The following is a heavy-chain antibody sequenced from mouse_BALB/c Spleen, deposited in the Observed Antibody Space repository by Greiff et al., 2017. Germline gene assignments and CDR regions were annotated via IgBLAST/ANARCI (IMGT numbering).Heavy chain of an antibody. Sequence: VQLQQSAAELARPGASVKMSCKASGYTFTSYTLHWVKQRPGQGLEWIGYINPSSGYTEYNQKFKDKTTLTADKSSSTAYMQLSSLTSEDSAVYYCARGDRYDDVPPPFAYWGQGTLVTVSA. CDR1: GYTFTSYT. D-gene: IGHD2-14*01. J-gene: IGHJ3*01. CDR2: INPSSGYT. CDR3: ARGDRYDDVPPPFAY. V-gene: IGHV1-4*02.